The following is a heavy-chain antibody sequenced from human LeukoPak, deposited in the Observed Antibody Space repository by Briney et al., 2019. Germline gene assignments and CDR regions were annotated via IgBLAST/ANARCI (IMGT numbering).Heavy chain of an antibody. V-gene: IGHV3-23*01. CDR2: ISGSGGST. Sequence: GGSLRLSCAASGFTFSSYAMSWVRQAPGKGLEWVSAISGSGGSTYYADSVKGRFTISRDNSKNTLYLQMNSLRAEDTAVYYCAKSPKPYYYDSSGYYYAQWGQGTLVTVSS. CDR1: GFTFSSYA. CDR3: AKSPKPYYYDSSGYYYAQ. D-gene: IGHD3-22*01. J-gene: IGHJ4*02.